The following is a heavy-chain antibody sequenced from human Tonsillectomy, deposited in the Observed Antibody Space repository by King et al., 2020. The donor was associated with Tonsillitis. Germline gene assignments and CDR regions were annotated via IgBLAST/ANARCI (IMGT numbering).Heavy chain of an antibody. Sequence: QLVQSGAEVKKPGESLKISCKASGYIFTSYWIGWVRQMPGKGLEWMGMSYPGDSDTRYSPSFQGHVTITADKSISTAYLHWSSLKASDTAIYYCARRGYGDYPLDHWGQGTLVTVSS. CDR2: SYPGDSDT. V-gene: IGHV5-51*01. D-gene: IGHD4-17*01. J-gene: IGHJ4*02. CDR3: ARRGYGDYPLDH. CDR1: GYIFTSYW.